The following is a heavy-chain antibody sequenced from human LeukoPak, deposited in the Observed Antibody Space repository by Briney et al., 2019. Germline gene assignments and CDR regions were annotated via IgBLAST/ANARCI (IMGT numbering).Heavy chain of an antibody. D-gene: IGHD1-26*01. CDR1: GYTFTGYY. CDR2: INPNSGGT. J-gene: IGHJ4*02. CDR3: ARVAGGSYYVAGY. V-gene: IGHV1-2*02. Sequence: ASVKVSCKASGYTFTGYYMHWVRQAPGQGLEWMGWINPNSGGTNYAQKFQGRVTMTRDTSISTAYMELSRLRSDDTAVYYCARVAGGSYYVAGYWGQGTLVTVSS.